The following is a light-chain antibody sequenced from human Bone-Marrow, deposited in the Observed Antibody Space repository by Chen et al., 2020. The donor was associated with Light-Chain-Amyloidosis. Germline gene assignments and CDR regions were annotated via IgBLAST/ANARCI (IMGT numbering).Light chain of an antibody. J-gene: IGLJ2*01. CDR2: EDT. V-gene: IGLV2-23*01. Sequence: QSALTQPASGSGSPGQSIPISCTGTSSDVGSYKFVSWYQQHPGKAPKLMIYEDTKRPSGVSNRLYGSKSGNTASLTISGLQAEDEADYYCCSYAGSGTLVFGGGTKLTVL. CDR1: SSDVGSYKF. CDR3: CSYAGSGTLV.